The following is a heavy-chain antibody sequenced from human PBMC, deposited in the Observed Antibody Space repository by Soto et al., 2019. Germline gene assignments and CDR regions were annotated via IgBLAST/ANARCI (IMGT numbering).Heavy chain of an antibody. V-gene: IGHV1-2*04. Sequence: ASVKVSCKASGYTFTGHCIHWVRQAPGQGLEWMGWINPNNGGTNYAQKFQGWVTMTRDTSISTAYMELSSLRSDDTAVYYCARELSAIPVHDSFDIWGQGTMVTVSS. CDR1: GYTFTGHC. J-gene: IGHJ3*02. D-gene: IGHD2-2*01. CDR3: ARELSAIPVHDSFDI. CDR2: INPNNGGT.